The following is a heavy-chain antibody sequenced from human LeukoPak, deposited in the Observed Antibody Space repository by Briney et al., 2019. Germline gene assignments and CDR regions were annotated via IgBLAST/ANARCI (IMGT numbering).Heavy chain of an antibody. Sequence: SETLSLTCAVYGGSFSGYYWSWIRQPPGKGLEWIGEINHSGSTNYNPSLKSRVTISVDTSKNQFSLKLSSVTAADTAVYYCARGAKMYYFDYWGQGTLVTVSS. CDR3: ARGAKMYYFDY. CDR2: INHSGST. J-gene: IGHJ4*02. V-gene: IGHV4-34*01. CDR1: GGSFSGYY.